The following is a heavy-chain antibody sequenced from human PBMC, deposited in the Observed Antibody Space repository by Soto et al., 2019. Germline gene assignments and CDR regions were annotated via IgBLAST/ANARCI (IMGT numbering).Heavy chain of an antibody. CDR3: APGRRMWLVTSDFNY. V-gene: IGHV3-30*03. CDR2: VSHDGRNT. CDR1: GFTFSDYA. D-gene: IGHD2-21*01. J-gene: IGHJ4*01. Sequence: VQLVESGGGVVQPGRSLRLSCAASGFTFSDYAMHWVRQAPGKGLEWVAVVSHDGRNTHYADSVKGRFTISRDSSKNTVSLEMTSLRAEATAVYYCAPGRRMWLVTSDFNYGGHGALVTVSS.